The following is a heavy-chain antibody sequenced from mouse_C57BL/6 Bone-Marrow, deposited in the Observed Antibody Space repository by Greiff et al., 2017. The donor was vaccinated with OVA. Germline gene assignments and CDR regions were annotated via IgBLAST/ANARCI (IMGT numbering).Heavy chain of an antibody. J-gene: IGHJ4*01. CDR3: ARGGYYYAMDY. CDR1: GYSFTGYY. V-gene: IGHV1-42*01. Sequence: EVMLVESGPELVKPGASVKISCKASGYSFTGYYMNWVKQSPEKSLEWIGEINPSTGGTTYNQKFKAKATLTVDKSSSTAYMQLKSLTSEDSAVYYCARGGYYYAMDYWGQGTSVTVSS. CDR2: INPSTGGT.